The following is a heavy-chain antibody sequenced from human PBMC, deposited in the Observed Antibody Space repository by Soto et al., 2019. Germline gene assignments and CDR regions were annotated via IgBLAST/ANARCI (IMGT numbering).Heavy chain of an antibody. J-gene: IGHJ5*02. CDR2: IIPIFGTA. Sequence: QVQLVRSGAEVKKPGSSVKVSCKASGGTFSSYAISWVRQAPGQGLEWMGGIIPIFGTANYAQKFQGRVTITADESTSTAYMELSSLRSEDTAVYYCARRLGGYSYGYCWFDPWGQGTLVTVSS. CDR1: GGTFSSYA. V-gene: IGHV1-69*01. CDR3: ARRLGGYSYGYCWFDP. D-gene: IGHD5-18*01.